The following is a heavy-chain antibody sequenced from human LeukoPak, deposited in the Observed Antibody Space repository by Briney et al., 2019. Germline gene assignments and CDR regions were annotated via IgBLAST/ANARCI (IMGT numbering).Heavy chain of an antibody. CDR1: GGSISSYY. V-gene: IGHV4-59*12. Sequence: SETLSLTCTVSGGSISSYYWSWIRQPPGKGLEWIGYIYYSGSTNYNPSLKSRVTISVDTSKNPFSPKLSSVTAADTAVYYCARDPGGSGPASWGPGTLVTVSS. CDR2: IYYSGST. D-gene: IGHD6-19*01. J-gene: IGHJ5*02. CDR3: ARDPGGSGPAS.